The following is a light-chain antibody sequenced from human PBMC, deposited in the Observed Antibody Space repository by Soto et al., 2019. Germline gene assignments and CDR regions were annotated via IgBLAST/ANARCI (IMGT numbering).Light chain of an antibody. V-gene: IGKV1-9*01. J-gene: IGKJ4*01. CDR2: EES. Sequence: DIHLTQSPSFLSASGGDLVSITCVTSQAVPNSMAWYQQKPGKPPKLLIYEESTLHSGVPSRFSGRKSGTQFTLTIDSLQPEDFATYYCQQVKTYPRTFGGGTKVDIK. CDR3: QQVKTYPRT. CDR1: QAVPNS.